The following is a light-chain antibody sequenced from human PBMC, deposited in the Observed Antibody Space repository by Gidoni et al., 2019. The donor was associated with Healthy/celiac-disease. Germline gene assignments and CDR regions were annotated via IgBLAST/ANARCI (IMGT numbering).Light chain of an antibody. CDR3: QQRSNWLG. CDR2: DAS. V-gene: IGKV3-11*01. J-gene: IGKJ2*03. Sequence: IVLTPSPATLSLSPGERATLSCRASQSVSSYLAWYQQKPGQAPRLLIYDASNRATGIPARFSGSGSGTDFTLTISSLEPEDFAVYYCQQRSNWLGFGQGTKLEIK. CDR1: QSVSSY.